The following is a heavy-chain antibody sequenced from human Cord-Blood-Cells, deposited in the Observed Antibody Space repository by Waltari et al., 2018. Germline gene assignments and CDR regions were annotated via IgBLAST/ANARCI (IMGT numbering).Heavy chain of an antibody. V-gene: IGHV1-24*01. CDR1: GYTLTDLS. Sequence: QLQLVQSGAEVKKPGASVKVSCKVSGYTLTDLSMHLGRQAPGKGPAWMGGFGPEDGETIYEQKFQGRVTMTEDTSTDTAYMELSSLRSEDTAVYYCATVDYGDNWFDPWGQGTLVTVSS. CDR2: FGPEDGET. CDR3: ATVDYGDNWFDP. J-gene: IGHJ5*02. D-gene: IGHD4-17*01.